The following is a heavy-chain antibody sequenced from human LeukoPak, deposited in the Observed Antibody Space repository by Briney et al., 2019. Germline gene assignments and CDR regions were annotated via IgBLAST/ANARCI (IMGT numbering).Heavy chain of an antibody. CDR2: IHYSGNT. V-gene: IGHV4-39*07. Sequence: PSETLSLTCTVSGGSTSSSNYYWGWIRQPPGKGLEWIGGIHYSGNTYYNPSLKSRVTISIDTSRNQFSLKLSSVTAADAAVYYCARDTRSYDTSGYYYFDYWGQGALVTVSS. J-gene: IGHJ4*02. CDR1: GGSTSSSNYY. CDR3: ARDTRSYDTSGYYYFDY. D-gene: IGHD3-22*01.